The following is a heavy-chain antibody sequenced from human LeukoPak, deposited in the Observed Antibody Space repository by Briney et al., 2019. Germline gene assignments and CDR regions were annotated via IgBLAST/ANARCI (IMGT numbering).Heavy chain of an antibody. CDR1: GSTRSDLS. J-gene: IGHJ2*01. CDR2: SDPEDGET. D-gene: IGHD2-21*02. Sequence: ASVNVSCKGSGSTRSDLSIHWVRQAPGKGLEYVGGSDPEDGETFHAQNFQGRVTMTEDTSIDTAYMELSSLRSEDTAVYYCVTDRARLFWYFGHWGRGTLVTVSS. V-gene: IGHV1-24*01. CDR3: VTDRARLFWYFGH.